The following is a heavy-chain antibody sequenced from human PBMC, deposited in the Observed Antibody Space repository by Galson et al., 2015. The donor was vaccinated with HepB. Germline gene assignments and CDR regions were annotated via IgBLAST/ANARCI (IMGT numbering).Heavy chain of an antibody. V-gene: IGHV3-30*04. CDR2: ISYDGSNT. Sequence: SLRLSCAASGFTFSAYAMHWVRQAPGKGLEWVAVISYDGSNTYYADSVKGRFTISRDNSRNTLYVQMNSLRAEDTAIYYCAKDRWYCSGGSCYFPDHWGQGTLVTVSS. CDR3: AKDRWYCSGGSCYFPDH. D-gene: IGHD2-15*01. J-gene: IGHJ4*02. CDR1: GFTFSAYA.